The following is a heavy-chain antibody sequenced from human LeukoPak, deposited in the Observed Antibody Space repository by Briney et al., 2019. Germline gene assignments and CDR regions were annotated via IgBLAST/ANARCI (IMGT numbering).Heavy chain of an antibody. V-gene: IGHV3-30*18. CDR3: AKDRFVGIAAAGTRGWFDP. CDR2: ISYDGSNK. J-gene: IGHJ5*02. CDR1: GFTFSSYG. Sequence: GGSLRLSCAASGFTFSSYGMHWVRQAPGKGLEWVAVISYDGSNKYYADSVRGRFTISRDNSKNTLYLQMNSLRAEDTAVYYCAKDRFVGIAAAGTRGWFDPWGQGTLVTVSS. D-gene: IGHD6-13*01.